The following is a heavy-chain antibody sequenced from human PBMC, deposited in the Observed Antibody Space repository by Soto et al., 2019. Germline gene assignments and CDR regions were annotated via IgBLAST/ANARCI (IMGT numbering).Heavy chain of an antibody. Sequence: SETLSLTCAVYGGSFSGYYWSWIRQPPGKGLEWIGEINQSGVTNYNTSLKSRVTISGDTSKNQFSLKLNSVTAADTAVYYCARGIAAGGRPLNYWGQGTQVTVSS. D-gene: IGHD6-13*01. J-gene: IGHJ4*02. CDR2: INQSGVT. V-gene: IGHV4-34*01. CDR1: GGSFSGYY. CDR3: ARGIAAGGRPLNY.